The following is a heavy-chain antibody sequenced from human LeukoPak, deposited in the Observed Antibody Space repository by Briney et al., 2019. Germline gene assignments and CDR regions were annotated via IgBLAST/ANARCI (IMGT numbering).Heavy chain of an antibody. CDR1: GFTFSHYG. Sequence: GTSLRLSCTTSGFTFSHYGMHWVRQAPGKGLEWVAFIWSDGTNQYYADSVKGRFTISRDNIKNMVSLQMTRLRAEDTAVYYCAKDAQRGFDYSNSLEHWGQGSLVTVSS. CDR2: IWSDGTNQ. V-gene: IGHV3-33*03. J-gene: IGHJ4*02. D-gene: IGHD4-11*01. CDR3: AKDAQRGFDYSNSLEH.